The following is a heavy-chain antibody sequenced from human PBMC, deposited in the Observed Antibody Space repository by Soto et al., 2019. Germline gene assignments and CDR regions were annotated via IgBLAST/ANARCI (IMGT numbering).Heavy chain of an antibody. CDR3: ARDILSGGAYPDY. Sequence: EVHLVESGGGLVKPGGSLRLSCAASGFTFSSYTMNWVRQAPGKGLEWVASISSGSSYIYYAGSVKGRFTISRDNTKNSLLLQMNSLRVEDTAVYYCARDILSGGAYPDYWGQGTKVTVSS. CDR2: ISSGSSYI. J-gene: IGHJ4*02. V-gene: IGHV3-21*01. D-gene: IGHD3-10*01. CDR1: GFTFSSYT.